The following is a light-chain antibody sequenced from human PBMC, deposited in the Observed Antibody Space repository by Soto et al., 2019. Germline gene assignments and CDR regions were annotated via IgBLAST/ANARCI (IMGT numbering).Light chain of an antibody. CDR1: SSDVGSYNF. J-gene: IGLJ2*01. CDR3: GSYAGSVV. Sequence: QSALTQPASVSGSPGQSITISCTGTSSDVGSYNFVSWYQQHPGKAPKLMIYEGSKRPSGVSNRLSGSKSDNTASLTISGLQAEDAADYYCGSYAGSVVFGGGTKLTVL. CDR2: EGS. V-gene: IGLV2-23*01.